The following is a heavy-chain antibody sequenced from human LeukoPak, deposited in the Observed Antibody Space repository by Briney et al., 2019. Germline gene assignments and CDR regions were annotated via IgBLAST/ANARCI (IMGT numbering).Heavy chain of an antibody. D-gene: IGHD3-10*01. J-gene: IGHJ4*02. CDR2: IYSGGST. V-gene: IGHV3-66*04. CDR1: GFSFSNYA. Sequence: GGSLRLSCAASGFSFSNYAMSWVHQAPGKGLEWVSVIYSGGSTYYADSVKGRFTISRANSKNTLYLQMNSLRAEDTAVYYCARPMEGSSGSGSWYFDNWGQGTLVTVSS. CDR3: ARPMEGSSGSGSWYFDN.